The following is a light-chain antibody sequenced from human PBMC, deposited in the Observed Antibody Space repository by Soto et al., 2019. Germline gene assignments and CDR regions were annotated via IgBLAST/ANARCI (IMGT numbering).Light chain of an antibody. CDR1: SSDVGGYNY. CDR2: NVT. V-gene: IGLV2-14*01. J-gene: IGLJ2*01. Sequence: QLVLTQPASVSGSPGQSITISCSGTSSDVGGYNYVSWYQQHPDKAPKLMIYNVTNRPSGVSNRFSGSKSGNTASLTISGLQAEDEADYYCSSYTSSGTVIFGGGTQLTVL. CDR3: SSYTSSGTVI.